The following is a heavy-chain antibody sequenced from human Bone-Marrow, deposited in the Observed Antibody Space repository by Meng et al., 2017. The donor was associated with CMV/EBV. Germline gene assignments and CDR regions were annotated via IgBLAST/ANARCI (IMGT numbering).Heavy chain of an antibody. CDR2: LSLYTGDT. J-gene: IGHJ4*02. Sequence: SVTVSCMASLYTFASYDINWVRQAPGQGLEWMGWLSLYTGDTGYAQKFQGRVTLTKNISISTAVMQLSSLRSEDTAVYFCASTYCSTTSCYQGAGGYWGQGTLVTVSS. V-gene: IGHV1-8*01. CDR3: ASTYCSTTSCYQGAGGY. D-gene: IGHD2-2*01. CDR1: LYTFASYD.